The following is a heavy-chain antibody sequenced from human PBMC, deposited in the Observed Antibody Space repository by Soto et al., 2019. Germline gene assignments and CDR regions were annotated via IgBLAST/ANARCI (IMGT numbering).Heavy chain of an antibody. J-gene: IGHJ4*02. D-gene: IGHD1-26*01. Sequence: QVQLQQWGAGLLKPSETLSLTCAVYGGSFSGYYWSWIRQPLGKGLEWIGEINHSGSTNYNPSLKSRVTISVDTSKNQFSLKLSSVTAADTAVYYCASATIGGYFDYWGQGTLVTVSS. CDR1: GGSFSGYY. CDR2: INHSGST. CDR3: ASATIGGYFDY. V-gene: IGHV4-34*01.